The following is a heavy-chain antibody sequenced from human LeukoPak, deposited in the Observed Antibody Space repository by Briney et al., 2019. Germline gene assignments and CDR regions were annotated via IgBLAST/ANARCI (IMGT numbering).Heavy chain of an antibody. Sequence: PSETPSLTCTVSGGSISSSSYYWGWIRQPPGKGLEWIGSIYYSGSTYYNPSLKSRVTISVDTSKNQFSLKLSSVTAADTAVYYCARSTAADGPTHNWFDPWGQGTLVTVSS. V-gene: IGHV4-39*01. CDR2: IYYSGST. CDR1: GGSISSSSYY. J-gene: IGHJ5*02. D-gene: IGHD6-13*01. CDR3: ARSTAADGPTHNWFDP.